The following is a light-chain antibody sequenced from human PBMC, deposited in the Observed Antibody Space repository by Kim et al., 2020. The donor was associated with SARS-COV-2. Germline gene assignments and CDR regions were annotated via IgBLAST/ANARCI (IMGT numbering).Light chain of an antibody. CDR3: QLYSGSSRMYT. V-gene: IGKV3D-20*01. Sequence: EIVLTQSPATLSLSPGERATLSCGASQSVGSSFLAWYQQKPGLAPRLLIHDASKRAIDIPDRFIGSGSGTDFTLTITRLEPEDFAVYYCQLYSGSSRMYTFGQGTKLEI. J-gene: IGKJ2*01. CDR1: QSVGSSF. CDR2: DAS.